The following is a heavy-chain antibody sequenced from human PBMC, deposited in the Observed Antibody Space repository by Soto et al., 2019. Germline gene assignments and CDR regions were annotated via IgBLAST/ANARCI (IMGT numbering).Heavy chain of an antibody. CDR2: TRNKANSYTT. J-gene: IGHJ6*02. D-gene: IGHD6-19*01. Sequence: PGGSLRLSCAASGFTFSDHYMDWVRQAPGKGLEWVGRTRNKANSYTTEYAASVKGRFTISRDDSKNSLYLQMNSLKTEDTAVYYCARAAYASGWYDYYYYGMDVWGQGTTVTVSS. CDR1: GFTFSDHY. V-gene: IGHV3-72*01. CDR3: ARAAYASGWYDYYYYGMDV.